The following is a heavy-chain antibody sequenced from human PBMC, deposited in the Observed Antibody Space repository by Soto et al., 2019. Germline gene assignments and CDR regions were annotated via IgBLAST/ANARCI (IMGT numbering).Heavy chain of an antibody. CDR3: ARRKGFGQAPNGLDV. J-gene: IGHJ6*02. CDR1: GFTFSSSA. CDR2: ISYDGKNK. Sequence: QVQLVESGGGVVQPGRSLRLSCAASGFTFSSSAMHWVRQAPGKGLEWVAVISYDGKNKFYADSVMGRFTISRDNSKNTLSLQVDSLSAEDTAVYYCARRKGFGQAPNGLDVWGQGTTVTVSS. V-gene: IGHV3-30*04. D-gene: IGHD3-10*01.